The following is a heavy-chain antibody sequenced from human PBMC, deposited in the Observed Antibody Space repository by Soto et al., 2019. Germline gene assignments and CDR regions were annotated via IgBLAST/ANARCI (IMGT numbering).Heavy chain of an antibody. D-gene: IGHD1-26*01. CDR1: GFTFSSNV. CDR3: AKEGQWETLDY. Sequence: GSLRLSCAASGFTFSSNVMNWVRQAPGKGLEWVSAISGSGDSTYYAESVKGRFTISRDNSKNTLYLQMNSLRAEDTAVYYCAKEGQWETLDYWGQGTLVTVSS. J-gene: IGHJ4*02. CDR2: ISGSGDST. V-gene: IGHV3-23*01.